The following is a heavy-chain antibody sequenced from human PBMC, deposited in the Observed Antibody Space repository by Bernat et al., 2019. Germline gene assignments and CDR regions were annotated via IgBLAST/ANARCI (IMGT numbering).Heavy chain of an antibody. Sequence: EVQLVESGGGLVQPGGSLRLSCAASGFTFSSYWMSWVRQAPGKGLEWVANIKQDGSEKYYVDSVKGRFPISRDNAKNSLYLQMNSLRAEDTAVYYCARLLRYGGLIMDVWGQGTTVTVSS. CDR2: IKQDGSEK. D-gene: IGHD4-23*01. CDR3: ARLLRYGGLIMDV. V-gene: IGHV3-7*03. CDR1: GFTFSSYW. J-gene: IGHJ6*02.